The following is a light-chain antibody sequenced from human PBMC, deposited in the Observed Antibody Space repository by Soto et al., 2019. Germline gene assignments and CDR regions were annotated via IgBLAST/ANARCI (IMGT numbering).Light chain of an antibody. CDR2: AAS. CDR3: QQSYTTPWT. V-gene: IGKV1-39*01. Sequence: DIQMTQSPSSLSASVGDRVTITCRVSQSISSYLNWYHQKPGKTPKLLIYAASSLQSGVPSRFSGSGSGTDFTLTISSLQPEDFASYYCQQSYTTPWTFGQGTKVEI. J-gene: IGKJ1*01. CDR1: QSISSY.